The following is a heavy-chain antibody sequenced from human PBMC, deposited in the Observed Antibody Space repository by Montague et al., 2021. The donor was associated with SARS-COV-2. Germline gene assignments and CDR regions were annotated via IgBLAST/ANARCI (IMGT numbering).Heavy chain of an antibody. CDR3: ASAQDGYSPPDY. Sequence: SLRLSCAASGFTFNTFAMHWVRQAPGKGLEWVSGISWNSGNIAYADSVKGRFSISRDNAKNSLYLQMKGLRAEDTALYYCASAQDGYSPPDYWGQGTLVTVSS. D-gene: IGHD5-24*01. V-gene: IGHV3-9*01. CDR2: ISWNSGNI. CDR1: GFTFNTFA. J-gene: IGHJ4*02.